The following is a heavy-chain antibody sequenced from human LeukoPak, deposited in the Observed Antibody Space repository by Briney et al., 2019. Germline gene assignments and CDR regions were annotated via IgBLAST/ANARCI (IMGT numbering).Heavy chain of an antibody. CDR1: GGSFSGYY. D-gene: IGHD6-25*01. J-gene: IGHJ4*02. CDR3: AREGSGSWTRVAY. CDR2: INHSGGT. V-gene: IGHV4-34*01. Sequence: SETLSLTCTVYGGSFSGYYWSWIRKPPGKGLEWIGEINHSGGTNYNPSLKSRVTISVDTSKNQFSLKLTSVTAADTAVYYCAREGSGSWTRVAYWGQGTLVTVSS.